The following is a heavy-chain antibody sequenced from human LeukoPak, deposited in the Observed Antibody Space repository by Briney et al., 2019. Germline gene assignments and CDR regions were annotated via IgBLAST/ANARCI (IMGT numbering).Heavy chain of an antibody. J-gene: IGHJ4*02. V-gene: IGHV4-38-2*02. CDR3: ARRRKGYYYGSGSYSGIDY. Sequence: SETLSLTCTVSGYSISSGYYWGWIRQPPGKGLEWIGSIYHSGSTYYNPSLKSRVTISVDTSKNQFSLKLSSVTAADTAVYYCARRRKGYYYGSGSYSGIDYWGQGTLVTVSS. D-gene: IGHD3-10*01. CDR1: GYSISSGYY. CDR2: IYHSGST.